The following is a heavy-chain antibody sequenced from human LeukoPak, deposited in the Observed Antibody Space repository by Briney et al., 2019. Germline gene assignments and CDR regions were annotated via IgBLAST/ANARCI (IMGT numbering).Heavy chain of an antibody. V-gene: IGHV3-23*01. CDR3: AKGGRIVEMSGLGLIDY. J-gene: IGHJ4*02. CDR1: GVTLSNYA. Sequence: GGSLRLSCVASGVTLSNYAMSWARQAPGKGLEWVSGISSSGSGGNTYYADSVKGRFTISRDNSKNTLYLQMNSLRAEDTAVYYCAKGGRIVEMSGLGLIDYWGQGTLVTVSS. CDR2: ISSSGSGGNT. D-gene: IGHD5-24*01.